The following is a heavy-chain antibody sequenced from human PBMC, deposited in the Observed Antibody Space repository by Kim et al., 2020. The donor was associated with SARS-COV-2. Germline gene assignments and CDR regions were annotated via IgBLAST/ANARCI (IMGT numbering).Heavy chain of an antibody. V-gene: IGHV1-69*13. CDR3: AREPDFVVVTRGDAFDI. D-gene: IGHD2-21*02. Sequence: SVKVSCKASGGTFSSYAISWVRQAPGQGLEWMGGIIPIFGTANYAQKFQGRVTITADESTSTAYMELSSLRSEDTAVYYCAREPDFVVVTRGDAFDIWGQGTMVTVSS. CDR1: GGTFSSYA. CDR2: IIPIFGTA. J-gene: IGHJ3*02.